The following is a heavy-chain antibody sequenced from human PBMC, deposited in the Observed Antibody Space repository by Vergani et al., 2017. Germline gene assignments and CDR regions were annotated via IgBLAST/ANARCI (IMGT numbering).Heavy chain of an antibody. CDR1: GFTFSSYW. Sequence: EVQLVESGGGLVQPGGSLRLSCAASGFTFSSYWMSWVRQAPGKGLEWVANIKQDGSEKYYVDSVKGRFTISRDNAKNSLYLQKNSLRAEDTAVYYCARAPGGNYYDSSGYYYYYGMDVWGQGTTVTVSS. CDR2: IKQDGSEK. CDR3: ARAPGGNYYDSSGYYYYYGMDV. J-gene: IGHJ6*02. D-gene: IGHD3-22*01. V-gene: IGHV3-7*01.